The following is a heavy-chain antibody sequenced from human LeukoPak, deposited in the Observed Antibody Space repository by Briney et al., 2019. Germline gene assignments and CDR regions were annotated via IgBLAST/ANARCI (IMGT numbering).Heavy chain of an antibody. J-gene: IGHJ4*02. Sequence: SETLSLTCTVSGGSISSYYWSWIRQPPEKGLEWIGYIYYSGSTNYNPSLKSRVTISVDTSKNQFSLKLSSVTAADTAVYYCARHEYGDYPDYWGQGTLVTVSS. CDR2: IYYSGST. D-gene: IGHD4-17*01. CDR1: GGSISSYY. CDR3: ARHEYGDYPDY. V-gene: IGHV4-59*08.